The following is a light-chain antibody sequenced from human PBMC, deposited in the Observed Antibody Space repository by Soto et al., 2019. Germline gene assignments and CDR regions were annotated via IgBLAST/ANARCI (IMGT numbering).Light chain of an antibody. J-gene: IGLJ3*02. V-gene: IGLV2-14*01. CDR1: HSDVGGYDR. CDR3: TSFTSTNTWV. CDR2: EVS. Sequence: QSALTQPASVSASPGQSITISCTGTHSDVGGYDRVSWSHQHPGKPPKLIIFEVSYRPSGVSNRFSGSKSGNTASLTISGLQPEDEADYYCTSFTSTNTWVFGGGTKLTVL.